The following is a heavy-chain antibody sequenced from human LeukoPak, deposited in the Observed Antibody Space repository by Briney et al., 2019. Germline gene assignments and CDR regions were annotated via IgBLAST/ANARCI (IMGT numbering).Heavy chain of an antibody. J-gene: IGHJ3*02. D-gene: IGHD3-3*01. CDR2: INPNSGGT. V-gene: IGHV1-2*02. Sequence: GASVKVSCKASGYTFTGYYMHWVRQAPGQGLEWMGWINPNSGGTNYAQKFQGRVTMTRDTSISTAYMELSRLRSDDTAVYYCARVITIFGVDDDDAFDIWGQGTMVTVSP. CDR1: GYTFTGYY. CDR3: ARVITIFGVDDDDAFDI.